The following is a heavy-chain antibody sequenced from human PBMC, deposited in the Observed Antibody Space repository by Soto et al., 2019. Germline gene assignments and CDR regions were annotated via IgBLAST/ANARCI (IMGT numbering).Heavy chain of an antibody. D-gene: IGHD1-7*01. CDR1: GGTFSNYV. CDR3: ARDMTRTVVPYFDF. CDR2: IIPISGAA. V-gene: IGHV1-69*06. Sequence: SVKVSCKXSGGTFSNYVVNWVRQAPGQGLEWMGRIIPISGAANYAQKFQGRVTITADKSTSTSYMELSSLRSEDTAVYYCARDMTRTVVPYFDFWGQGTLVTVSS. J-gene: IGHJ4*02.